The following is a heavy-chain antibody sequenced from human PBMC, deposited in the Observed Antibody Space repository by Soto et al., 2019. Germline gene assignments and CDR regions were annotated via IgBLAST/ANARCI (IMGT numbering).Heavy chain of an antibody. J-gene: IGHJ4*02. CDR3: ARLHYGDYVHFDY. CDR1: GGSISSSSYY. D-gene: IGHD4-17*01. V-gene: IGHV4-39*01. CDR2: IYYSGST. Sequence: SETLSLTCTVSGGSISSSSYYWGWIRQPPGKGLEWIGSIYYSGSTYYNPSLKSRVTISVDTSKNQFSLKLSSVTAADTAVYYCARLHYGDYVHFDYWGQGTLVTVSS.